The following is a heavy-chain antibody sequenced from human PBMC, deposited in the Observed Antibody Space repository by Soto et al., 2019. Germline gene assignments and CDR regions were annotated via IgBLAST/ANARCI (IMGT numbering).Heavy chain of an antibody. CDR1: GFSFRDAW. J-gene: IGHJ3*01. CDR3: TTDGSFGGVVVAFHL. V-gene: IGHV3-15*07. Sequence: EVQMVESGGGLVKPGGSLRLSCAVSGFSFRDAWMNWVRQAPGKGLEWVGRIKSKAAGGAIDYAAPVKGRVTISRDDSKDTLYLQINSLKTEDTAMYYCTTDGSFGGVVVAFHLWGQGTMLSVSS. D-gene: IGHD3-10*01. CDR2: IKSKAAGGAI.